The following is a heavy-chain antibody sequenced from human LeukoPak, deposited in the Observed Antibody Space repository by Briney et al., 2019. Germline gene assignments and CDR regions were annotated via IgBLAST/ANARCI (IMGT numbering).Heavy chain of an antibody. J-gene: IGHJ4*02. Sequence: GGSLRLSCAASGFTVSRNYMSWVRQAPGKGLEWVSVIYSGGSTYYADSVKGRFTISRDNSKNTLYLQMNSLTAEDTAVYYCARGGYSGTYFFDYWGQGTLVTVSS. CDR2: IYSGGST. D-gene: IGHD1-26*01. V-gene: IGHV3-53*01. CDR3: ARGGYSGTYFFDY. CDR1: GFTVSRNY.